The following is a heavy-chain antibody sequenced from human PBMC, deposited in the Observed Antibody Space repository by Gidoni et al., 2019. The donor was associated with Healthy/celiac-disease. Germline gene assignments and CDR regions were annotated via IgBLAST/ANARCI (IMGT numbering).Heavy chain of an antibody. J-gene: IGHJ4*02. D-gene: IGHD5-12*01. Sequence: QVQLVESGGGVVQPGRSLRLSCAASGFTFSSYGMHWVRQAPGKGLEWVAVIWYDGSNKYYADSVKGRFTISRDNSKNTLYLQMNSLRAEDTAVYYCARDDSGYDFDYWGQGTLVTVSS. V-gene: IGHV3-33*01. CDR1: GFTFSSYG. CDR2: IWYDGSNK. CDR3: ARDDSGYDFDY.